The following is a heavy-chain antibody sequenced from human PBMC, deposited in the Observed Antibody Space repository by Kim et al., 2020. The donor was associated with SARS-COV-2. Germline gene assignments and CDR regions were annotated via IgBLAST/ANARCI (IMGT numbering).Heavy chain of an antibody. CDR2: ISYDGSNK. V-gene: IGHV3-30*18. CDR3: AKDPQRWLRLRSRGSTYYFDY. D-gene: IGHD5-12*01. J-gene: IGHJ4*02. Sequence: GGSLRLSCAASGFTFSSYGMHWVRQAPGKGLEWVAVISYDGSNKYYADSVKGRFTISRDNSKNTLYLQMNSLRAEDTAVYYCAKDPQRWLRLRSRGSTYYFDYWGQGTLVTVSS. CDR1: GFTFSSYG.